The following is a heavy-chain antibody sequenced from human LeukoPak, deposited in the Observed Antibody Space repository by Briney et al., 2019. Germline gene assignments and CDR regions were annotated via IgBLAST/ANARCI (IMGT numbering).Heavy chain of an antibody. D-gene: IGHD6-19*01. CDR1: GFSVTVNY. CDR2: IYSGG. Sequence: PGGSLRLSCAASGFSVTVNYMNWVRQAPGKGLEWVSVIYSGGDTDSVKGRFTISRDNSKNTLYLQMSSLRAEDTAVYYCARDGGSGWSSAFFDHWGQGTLVTVSS. CDR3: ARDGGSGWSSAFFDH. J-gene: IGHJ4*02. V-gene: IGHV3-53*01.